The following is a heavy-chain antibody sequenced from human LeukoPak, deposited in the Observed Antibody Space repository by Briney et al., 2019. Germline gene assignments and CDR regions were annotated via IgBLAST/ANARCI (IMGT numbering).Heavy chain of an antibody. V-gene: IGHV5-51*01. Sequence: GESLKISCKGSGYSFTSYWIGWVRRLPGKGLGWMGIIYPGDSETRNSPSFQGQVTISADKSINTAYLQWSSLKASDTAMYYCARKMGCSGGSCHYFDYWGQGTLVTVSS. CDR3: ARKMGCSGGSCHYFDY. D-gene: IGHD2-15*01. CDR1: GYSFTSYW. CDR2: IYPGDSET. J-gene: IGHJ4*02.